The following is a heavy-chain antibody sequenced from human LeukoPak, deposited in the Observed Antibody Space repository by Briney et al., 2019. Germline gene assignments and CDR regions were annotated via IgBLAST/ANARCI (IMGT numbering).Heavy chain of an antibody. J-gene: IGHJ1*01. Sequence: GGSLRLSSVASGFTSGRYWLHCVRQAPGRGRVWVSRLYSEGSRKNFADTVKGRFTNSRDNAKNTLYLQMNSLRAEDTALYYCAKSTEYNSGWWPHSFQHWGQGTLVTVS. CDR3: AKSTEYNSGWWPHSFQH. CDR2: LYSEGSRK. D-gene: IGHD6-19*01. CDR1: GFTSGRYW. V-gene: IGHV3-74*01.